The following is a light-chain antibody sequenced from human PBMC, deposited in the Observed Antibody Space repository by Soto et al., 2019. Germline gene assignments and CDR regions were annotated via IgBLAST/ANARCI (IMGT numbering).Light chain of an antibody. V-gene: IGKV3-15*01. Sequence: LTQSPSTLCVSPGERATLSWRASQSVRXNLALHHQKPGQAPRLLIYGAXTRATGIPARFSGSGSGREFTLTISSLQSEDFSVYYCQQYNNWPTSTFGQGTRLEI. CDR1: QSVRXN. J-gene: IGKJ5*01. CDR3: QQYNNWPTST. CDR2: GAX.